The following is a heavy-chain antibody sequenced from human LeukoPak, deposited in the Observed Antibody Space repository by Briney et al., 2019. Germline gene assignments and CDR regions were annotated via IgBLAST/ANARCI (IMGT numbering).Heavy chain of an antibody. CDR1: GGSISSYY. Sequence: SETLSLTCTVSGGSISSYYWSWIRQPPGKGLEWIGYIYYSGSTNYSPSLKSRVTISVDTSKNQFSLKLSSVTAADTAVYYCARRGGRYYYGMDVWGQGTTVTVSS. D-gene: IGHD3-10*01. CDR2: IYYSGST. J-gene: IGHJ6*02. V-gene: IGHV4-59*01. CDR3: ARRGGRYYYGMDV.